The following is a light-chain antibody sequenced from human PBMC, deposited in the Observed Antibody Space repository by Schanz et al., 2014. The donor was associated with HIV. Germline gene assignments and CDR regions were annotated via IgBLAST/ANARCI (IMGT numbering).Light chain of an antibody. J-gene: IGLJ2*01. Sequence: QSALTQPRSVSGSPGQSVNISCTGTSSDVGGYYYVSWYQQHPGKAPKLMIYEVSKRPSGVPDRFSGSKSGNTASLTVSGXXXXDEADYYCSSYAGRNNLVVFGGGTKLTVL. CDR2: EVS. V-gene: IGLV2-8*01. CDR1: SSDVGGYYY. CDR3: SSYAGRNNLVV.